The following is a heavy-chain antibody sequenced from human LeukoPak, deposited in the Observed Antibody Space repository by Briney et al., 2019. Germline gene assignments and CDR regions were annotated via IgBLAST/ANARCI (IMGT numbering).Heavy chain of an antibody. V-gene: IGHV3-66*02. CDR2: IYNGGTT. CDR3: AGGGEAARSLAY. D-gene: IGHD6-6*01. CDR1: GVTSNY. Sequence: QPGGSLRLSCAASGVTSNYMTWVRQAPGKGLEWVSVIYNGGTTYYADSVKGRFTISRDNSKSTLFVYLQMNSLRTDATALYYCAGGGEAARSLAYWGQGALVTVSS. J-gene: IGHJ4*02.